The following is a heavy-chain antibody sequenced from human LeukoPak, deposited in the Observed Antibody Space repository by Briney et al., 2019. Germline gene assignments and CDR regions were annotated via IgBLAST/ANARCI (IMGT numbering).Heavy chain of an antibody. V-gene: IGHV4-59*01. D-gene: IGHD3-16*02. CDR3: AREGRAITFGGVILPRWFDP. CDR1: GGSISSYY. CDR2: IYYSGST. J-gene: IGHJ5*02. Sequence: PSETLSLTCTVSGGSISSYYWSWIRQPPGKGLERIGYIYYSGSTSYNPSLKSRVTISVDTSKNQFSLKLSSVTAADTAVYYCAREGRAITFGGVILPRWFDPWGQGTLVTVSS.